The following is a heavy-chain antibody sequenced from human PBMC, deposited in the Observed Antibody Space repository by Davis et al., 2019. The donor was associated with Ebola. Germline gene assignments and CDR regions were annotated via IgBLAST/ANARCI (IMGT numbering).Heavy chain of an antibody. Sequence: GSLKISCAASGFTLSDYYMDWVRQAPGKGLEWVGRTRNKANSYSTEYAASVRGRFIVSRDDAHNSLFLQMNSLKTEDTAVYYCARAGSSSWRDLDYWGQGTLVTVSS. J-gene: IGHJ4*02. CDR3: ARAGSSSWRDLDY. CDR2: TRNKANSYST. V-gene: IGHV3-72*01. CDR1: GFTLSDYY. D-gene: IGHD6-13*01.